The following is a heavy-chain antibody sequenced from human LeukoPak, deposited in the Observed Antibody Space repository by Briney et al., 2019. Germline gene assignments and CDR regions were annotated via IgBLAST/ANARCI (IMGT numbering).Heavy chain of an antibody. CDR2: IYHSGST. V-gene: IGHV4-4*02. D-gene: IGHD3-10*01. CDR3: ARDVYGSGTRFDY. Sequence: ASQTLSLTCEVSGGSISSSNWWSWVRQPPGKGLEWIGEIYHSGSTNYNPSLKSRVTISVDKSKNQFSLKLNSVTAADTAVYYCARDVYGSGTRFDYWGQGTLVTVSS. CDR1: GGSISSSNW. J-gene: IGHJ4*02.